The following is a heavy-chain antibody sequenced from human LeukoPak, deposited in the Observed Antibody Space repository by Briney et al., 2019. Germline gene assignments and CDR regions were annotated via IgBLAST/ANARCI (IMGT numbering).Heavy chain of an antibody. J-gene: IGHJ4*02. Sequence: KPSETLSLPCTVSGGSISCYHGIWIRQPPGKGLEWIGYIYFSGSPNYNPSLKSRVTISVDTSNNQFSLKLTSVATADTAVYYCARDRYGVGADYWGQGTLVTVSS. CDR2: IYFSGSP. D-gene: IGHD4-17*01. V-gene: IGHV4-59*01. CDR3: ARDRYGVGADY. CDR1: GGSISCYH.